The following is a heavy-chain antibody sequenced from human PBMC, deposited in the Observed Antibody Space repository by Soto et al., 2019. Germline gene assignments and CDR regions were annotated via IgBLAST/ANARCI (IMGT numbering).Heavy chain of an antibody. J-gene: IGHJ6*02. Sequence: ASVKVSCKASGYTFTSYGISWVRQAPGQGLEWMGWISAYNGNTNYAQKLQGRVTMTTDTSTSTAYMELRSLRSEDTAVYYCASAWDCSSTSCYGYLYYYGMDVWGQGTTVTVS. CDR3: ASAWDCSSTSCYGYLYYYGMDV. CDR1: GYTFTSYG. CDR2: ISAYNGNT. D-gene: IGHD2-2*01. V-gene: IGHV1-18*01.